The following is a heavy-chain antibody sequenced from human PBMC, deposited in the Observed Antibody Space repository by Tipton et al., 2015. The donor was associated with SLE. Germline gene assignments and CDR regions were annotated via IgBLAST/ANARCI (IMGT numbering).Heavy chain of an antibody. CDR3: AKDRSSGWYHQWAFDI. J-gene: IGHJ3*02. CDR2: ISYDGSNK. D-gene: IGHD6-19*01. CDR1: GFTFSSYG. Sequence: SLRLSCAASGFTFSSYGMHWVRQAPGKGLEWVAVISYDGSNKYYADSVKGRFTISRDNSKNTLYLQMNSLRAEDTAVYYCAKDRSSGWYHQWAFDIWGQGTMVTVSS. V-gene: IGHV3-30*18.